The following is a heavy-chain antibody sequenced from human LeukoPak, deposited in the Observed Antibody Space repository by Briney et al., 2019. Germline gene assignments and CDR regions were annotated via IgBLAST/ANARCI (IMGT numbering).Heavy chain of an antibody. J-gene: IGHJ4*02. D-gene: IGHD3-3*01. CDR1: GFTFSSYN. Sequence: AGGSLRLSCAASGFTFSSYNMNWVRQAPGKGLEWVSAISGSGGSTYYADSVKGRFTISRDNSKNTLYLQMNSLRAEDTAVYYCAKDRGYDFWSGYRTLDYWGQGTLVTVSS. V-gene: IGHV3-23*01. CDR2: ISGSGGST. CDR3: AKDRGYDFWSGYRTLDY.